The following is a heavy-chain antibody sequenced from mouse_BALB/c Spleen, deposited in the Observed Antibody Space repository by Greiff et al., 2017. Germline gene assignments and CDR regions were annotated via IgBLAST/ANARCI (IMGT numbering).Heavy chain of an antibody. J-gene: IGHJ4*01. D-gene: IGHD4-1*01. CDR1: GYSITSDYA. Sequence: EVQLQQSGPGLVKPSQSLSLTCTVTGYSITSDYAWNWLRQFPGNKLEWMGYISYSGSTSYNPSLKSRISITRDTSKNQFFLQLNSVTTEDTATYYWARDWDGHYNAMDYWGQGTSGTVSS. CDR3: ARDWDGHYNAMDY. V-gene: IGHV3-2*02. CDR2: ISYSGST.